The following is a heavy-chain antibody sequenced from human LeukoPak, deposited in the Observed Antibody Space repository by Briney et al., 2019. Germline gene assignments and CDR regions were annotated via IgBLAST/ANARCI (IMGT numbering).Heavy chain of an antibody. CDR2: IRSSGGST. CDR1: GFTFSSYA. J-gene: IGHJ6*02. Sequence: GGSLRLSCAASGFTFSSYAMSWVRQAPGKGLEWVSAIRSSGGSTYYADSVKGRFTISRDNSKNTLYLQMNSLRAEDTAVYYCAKGGFCTSTTCSYYYGMDVWGQGTTVTVS. V-gene: IGHV3-23*01. CDR3: AKGGFCTSTTCSYYYGMDV. D-gene: IGHD2-2*01.